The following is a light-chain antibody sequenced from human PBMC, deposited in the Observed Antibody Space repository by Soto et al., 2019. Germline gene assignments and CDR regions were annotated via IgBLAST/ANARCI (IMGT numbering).Light chain of an antibody. CDR3: QQYGSSGT. Sequence: DIVLTQTPGTLSLSPGERATLSCRASQRVGSNYLAWYQQNPGQPPRLLIYGASNRATGIPDRFSGSGSGTDFTLTISRLEPEDFAVYYCQQYGSSGTFGQGTKVDIK. CDR1: QRVGSNY. CDR2: GAS. J-gene: IGKJ1*01. V-gene: IGKV3-20*01.